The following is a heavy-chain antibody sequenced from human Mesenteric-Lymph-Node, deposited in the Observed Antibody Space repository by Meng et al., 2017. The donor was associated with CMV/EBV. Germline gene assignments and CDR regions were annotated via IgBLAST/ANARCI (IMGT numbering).Heavy chain of an antibody. J-gene: IGHJ4*02. Sequence: GESLKISCAASGFNFTAYTMHWVRQAPGKGLEWVAVISYDGSNKFYADSVRGRFTISRDNSTNTLYLQMNIVRPEDTAVYYCGRDLISSGWSPRSPIGYWGQGTLVTVSS. D-gene: IGHD6-19*01. CDR2: ISYDGSNK. V-gene: IGHV3-30-3*01. CDR1: GFNFTAYT. CDR3: GRDLISSGWSPRSPIGY.